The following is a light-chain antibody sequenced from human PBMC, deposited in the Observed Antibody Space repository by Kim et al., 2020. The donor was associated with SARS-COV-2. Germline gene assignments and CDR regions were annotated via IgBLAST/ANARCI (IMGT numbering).Light chain of an antibody. CDR3: QQYGTSPRT. Sequence: EIVLTQSPGTLSLSPGERATLSCRTSQSVSSSSLAWYQQKPGQAPRLLIYGVSSRATGIPDRFSGSGSGTDFTLTISRLEPEDVAVYYCQQYGTSPRTFGQGTKVEIK. V-gene: IGKV3-20*01. CDR1: QSVSSSS. CDR2: GVS. J-gene: IGKJ1*01.